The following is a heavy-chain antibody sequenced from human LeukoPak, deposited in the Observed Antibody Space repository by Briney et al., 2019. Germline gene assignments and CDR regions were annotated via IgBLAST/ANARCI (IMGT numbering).Heavy chain of an antibody. CDR2: INQDGSEK. CDR1: GLTLSSYW. V-gene: IGHV3-7*01. J-gene: IGHJ4*02. D-gene: IGHD3-16*01. Sequence: PGGSLRLPCAASGLTLSSYWMSWVRQAPGKGLEWVANINQDGSEKYYVDSVKGRFTVSRDNAKNSLYLQMNSLRVEDTAVYYCARGKFDFDYWGQGTLVTVSS. CDR3: ARGKFDFDY.